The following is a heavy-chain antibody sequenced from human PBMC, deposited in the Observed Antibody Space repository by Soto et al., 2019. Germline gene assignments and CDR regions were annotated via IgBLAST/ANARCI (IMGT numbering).Heavy chain of an antibody. Sequence: SLTKTFGCSFTSSYNWSVSQQPPEKGLEWIGYIYYSGSTNYTPSLKSRVTISGDTSKNQFSLKLSSVTAADTAVYYCAIGGGDALGASRGFDDSGKGTLV. CDR3: AIGGGDALGASRGFDD. CDR1: CSFTSSYN. D-gene: IGHD3-16*01. CDR2: IYYSGST. V-gene: IGHV4-59*01. J-gene: IGHJ5*02.